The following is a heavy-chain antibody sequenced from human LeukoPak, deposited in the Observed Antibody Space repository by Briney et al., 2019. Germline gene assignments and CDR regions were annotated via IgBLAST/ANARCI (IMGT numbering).Heavy chain of an antibody. CDR3: AKARYCSGGSCYAEY. Sequence: GESLKISCMGSGSRFTTYWIGWVRQLAGKGLEWMGIIYPGDSDTRYSPSFQGQVTISADKSISTAYLQWSSVKASDTAMYYCAKARYCSGGSCYAEYWGQGTLVTVSS. CDR1: GSRFTTYW. D-gene: IGHD2-15*01. CDR2: IYPGDSDT. J-gene: IGHJ4*02. V-gene: IGHV5-51*01.